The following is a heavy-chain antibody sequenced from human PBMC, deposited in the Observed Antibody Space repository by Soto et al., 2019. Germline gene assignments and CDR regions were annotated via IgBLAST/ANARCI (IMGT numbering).Heavy chain of an antibody. V-gene: IGHV3-23*01. Sequence: GGSLRLSCAASGFTFSSYAMSWVRQAPGKGLEWVSAISGSGGSTYYADSVKGRFTISRDNSKNTLYLQMNSLRAEDTAVYYCAKAGSIFGVVTYLVDYWGQGTLVTVS. J-gene: IGHJ4*02. CDR2: ISGSGGST. CDR1: GFTFSSYA. D-gene: IGHD3-3*01. CDR3: AKAGSIFGVVTYLVDY.